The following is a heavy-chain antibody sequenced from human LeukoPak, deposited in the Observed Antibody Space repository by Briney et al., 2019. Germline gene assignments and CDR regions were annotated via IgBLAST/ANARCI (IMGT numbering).Heavy chain of an antibody. V-gene: IGHV3-30-3*01. Sequence: HPGGSLRLSCAASGFTFSSYAMHWVRQAPGKGLEWVAVTSYDESHKYYADSVKGRFTISRDNSKNTLYLQMNSLRAEDTAVYYCAEDRDSRLADYWGQGTLVTVSS. D-gene: IGHD2-21*02. CDR1: GFTFSSYA. CDR2: TSYDESHK. CDR3: AEDRDSRLADY. J-gene: IGHJ4*02.